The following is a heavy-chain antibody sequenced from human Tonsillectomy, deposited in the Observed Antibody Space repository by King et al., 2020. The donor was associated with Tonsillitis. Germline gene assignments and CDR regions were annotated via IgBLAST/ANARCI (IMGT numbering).Heavy chain of an antibody. Sequence: VQLVESGGGLVKPGGSLRLSCAASGFTFSDYYMSWIRQAPGKGLEWVSYISSSSSYTNYAAFGKGRFTISRDNAKNSLYLQMNSLRAEDTAVYYCARGVYDILTGQFDYWGQGTLVTVSS. CDR3: ARGVYDILTGQFDY. CDR1: GFTFSDYY. V-gene: IGHV3-11*05. CDR2: ISSSSSYT. J-gene: IGHJ4*02. D-gene: IGHD3-9*01.